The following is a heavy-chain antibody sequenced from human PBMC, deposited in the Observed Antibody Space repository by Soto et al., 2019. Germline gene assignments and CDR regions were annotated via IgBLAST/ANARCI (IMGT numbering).Heavy chain of an antibody. J-gene: IGHJ6*02. V-gene: IGHV3-15*07. CDR3: TTGSVEGI. CDR1: GFSFNEAW. Sequence: EVQLVESAGGLVKPGGPLRLSCVASGFSFNEAWMNWFRQAPGEGLEWVGRSKTSAGGGATDYAAPVQGRFTISRDDSKNALYLHMNSLRTEDTAIYYCTTGSVEGIWGQGTTVTVSS. CDR2: SKTSAGGGAT. D-gene: IGHD2-15*01.